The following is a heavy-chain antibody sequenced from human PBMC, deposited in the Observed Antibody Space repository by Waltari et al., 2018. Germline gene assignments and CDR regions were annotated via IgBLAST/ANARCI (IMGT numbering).Heavy chain of an antibody. CDR3: AKVPYNDFWTGYFFFDL. CDR2: ITGEGDNT. CDR1: VFSFSNYA. D-gene: IGHD3-3*01. V-gene: IGHV3-23*04. Sequence: EVQLVESGGGSVQSGGSLRLSCEGSVFSFSNYAMSRVRQAPGKGLEWVSSITGEGDNTYDADSVRGRFTISRDNSKNTLSLQMNSLRAEDTATYYCAKVPYNDFWTGYFFFDLWGQGTLVSVSS. J-gene: IGHJ4*02.